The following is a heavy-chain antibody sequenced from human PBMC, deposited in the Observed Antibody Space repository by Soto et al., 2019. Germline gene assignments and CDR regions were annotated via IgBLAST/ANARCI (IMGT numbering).Heavy chain of an antibody. J-gene: IGHJ6*02. CDR2: MNPNSGNT. CDR1: GYTFTSYD. Sequence: QVQLVQSGAEVKKPGASVKVSCKASGYTFTSYDINWVRQATGQGLEWMGWMNPNSGNTGYAQKFQGRVTMTRNTSISTAYMELSSLRSEDTAVYYCARGREWELQDGDYGMDVWGQGTTVTVSS. D-gene: IGHD1-26*01. V-gene: IGHV1-8*01. CDR3: ARGREWELQDGDYGMDV.